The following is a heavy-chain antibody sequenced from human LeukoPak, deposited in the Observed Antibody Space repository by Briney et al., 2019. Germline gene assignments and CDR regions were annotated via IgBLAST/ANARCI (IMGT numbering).Heavy chain of an antibody. D-gene: IGHD1-26*01. CDR1: GYTFTGCY. V-gene: IGHV1-2*02. Sequence: ASVKVSCKASGYTFTGCYMHWMRQAPGQGLEWMGWINPNSGGTNYAQKFQGRVTMTRDTSISTAYMQLSRLRSDETAVYYCARGIVGATTGDWGQGTLVTVSS. J-gene: IGHJ4*02. CDR3: ARGIVGATTGD. CDR2: INPNSGGT.